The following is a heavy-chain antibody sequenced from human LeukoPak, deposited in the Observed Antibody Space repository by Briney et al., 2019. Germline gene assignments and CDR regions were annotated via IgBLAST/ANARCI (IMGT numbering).Heavy chain of an antibody. Sequence: GGSLRLSCAASTFTFSDYSMSWVRQAPGKGLEWVSSISSIRNYIYYADSVKGRFTVSRDNAKNSLYLQMNSLRAEDTAVYYCARDGRNYFDSSDYFPNFFDYWGQGTLVTVSS. J-gene: IGHJ4*02. CDR2: ISSIRNYI. V-gene: IGHV3-21*01. CDR3: ARDGRNYFDSSDYFPNFFDY. D-gene: IGHD3-22*01. CDR1: TFTFSDYS.